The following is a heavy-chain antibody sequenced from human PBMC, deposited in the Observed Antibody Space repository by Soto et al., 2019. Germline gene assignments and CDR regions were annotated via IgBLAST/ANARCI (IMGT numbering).Heavy chain of an antibody. J-gene: IGHJ4*02. Sequence: PSETLSLTCTVSGGSISSGDYYWSWIRQPPGKGLEWIGYIYYSGSTYYNPSLKSRVTISVVTSKNQFSLKLSSVTAADTAVYYCASLQHYYYDSSGYYYVFDYWGQGTLVTVSS. CDR3: ASLQHYYYDSSGYYYVFDY. D-gene: IGHD3-22*01. CDR2: IYYSGST. CDR1: GGSISSGDYY. V-gene: IGHV4-30-4*01.